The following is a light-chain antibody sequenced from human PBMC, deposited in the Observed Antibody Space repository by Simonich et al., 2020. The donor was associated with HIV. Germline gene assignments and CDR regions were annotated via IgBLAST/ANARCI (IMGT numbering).Light chain of an antibody. CDR1: QSVSSW. Sequence: DIQMTQSPSTLSASVGDRVTIPCRASQSVSSWVAWYQQKPGKAPQLLIYGASILQSGVPSRFSGRRSGTDFTLAISNLQPEDFATYYCQQSYSTPYTFGQGTKVEIK. CDR3: QQSYSTPYT. J-gene: IGKJ2*01. CDR2: GAS. V-gene: IGKV1-39*01.